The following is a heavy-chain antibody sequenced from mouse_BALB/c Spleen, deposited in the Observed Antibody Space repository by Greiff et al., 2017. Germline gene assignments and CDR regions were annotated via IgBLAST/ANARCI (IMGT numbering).Heavy chain of an antibody. J-gene: IGHJ3*01. D-gene: IGHD2-1*01. CDR1: GYAFTNYL. CDR2: INPGSGGT. Sequence: VQLQQSGAELVRPGTSVKVSCKASGYAFTNYLIEWVKQRPGQGLEWIGVINPGSGGTNYNEKFKGKATLTADKSSSTAYMQLSSLTSDDSAVYFYTGTGYGNYERAGFAYWGQGTLVTVSA. CDR3: TGTGYGNYERAGFAY. V-gene: IGHV1-54*01.